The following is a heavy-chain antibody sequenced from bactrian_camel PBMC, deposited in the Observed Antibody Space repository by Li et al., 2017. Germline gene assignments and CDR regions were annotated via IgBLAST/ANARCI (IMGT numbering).Heavy chain of an antibody. D-gene: IGHD3*01. CDR1: GNVYGRNC. J-gene: IGHJ4*01. CDR2: IWTGGGNA. Sequence: HVQLVESGGGSAQAGGSLRLSCVSSGNVYGRNCMAWFRRAPGKEREGVAAIWTGGGNAYYANPVKDRFTISEDIALNTVYLQINSLKPEDTAMYYCAATLRKCLSAPSPGIYNQWGQGTQVT. V-gene: IGHV3S54*01. CDR3: AATLRKCLSAPSPGIYNQ.